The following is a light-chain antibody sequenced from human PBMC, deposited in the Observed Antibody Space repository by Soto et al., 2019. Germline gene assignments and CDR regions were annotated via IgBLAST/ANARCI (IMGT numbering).Light chain of an antibody. CDR2: GNS. J-gene: IGLJ1*01. CDR3: QSYDSSLSGFYV. CDR1: SSNIGAGYD. Sequence: QSALTQPPSVSGAPGQRVTTSCTGSSSNIGAGYDVHWYQQLPGTAPKLLIYGNSNRPSGVPDRFSGFKSGTSASLAITGLQAEDEADYYRQSYDSSLSGFYVFGTGTKVTVL. V-gene: IGLV1-40*01.